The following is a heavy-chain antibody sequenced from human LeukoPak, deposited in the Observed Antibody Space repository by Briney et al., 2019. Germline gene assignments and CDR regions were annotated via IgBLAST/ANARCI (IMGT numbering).Heavy chain of an antibody. V-gene: IGHV3-30*04. D-gene: IGHD1-26*01. CDR3: ARVGLVGAVDY. CDR1: GFTFSSYA. CDR2: ISYDGSNK. J-gene: IGHJ4*02. Sequence: QPGGSLRLSCAASGFTFSSYATHWVRQAPGKGLEWVAVISYDGSNKYYADSVKGRFTISRDNSKNTLYLQMNSLRAEDTAVYYCARVGLVGAVDYWGQGTLVTVSS.